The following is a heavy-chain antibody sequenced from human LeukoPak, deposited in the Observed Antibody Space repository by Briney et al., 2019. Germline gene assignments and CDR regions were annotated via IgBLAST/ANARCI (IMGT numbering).Heavy chain of an antibody. CDR3: ARGDAFSGDY. J-gene: IGHJ4*02. Sequence: GGSLRLSCAASGFTFSSYWMTWVRQAPGKGLEWVANIDQDGNEKYYVDSVRGRFTISRDNAKNSLYLQMDSLRVEDTAVYYSARGDAFSGDYWGQGTLVTVSS. V-gene: IGHV3-7*04. CDR2: IDQDGNEK. D-gene: IGHD5-24*01. CDR1: GFTFSSYW.